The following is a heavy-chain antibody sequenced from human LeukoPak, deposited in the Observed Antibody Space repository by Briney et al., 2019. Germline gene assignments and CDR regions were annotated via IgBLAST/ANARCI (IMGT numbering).Heavy chain of an antibody. J-gene: IGHJ3*02. CDR2: ISYIGST. CDR3: ARDLVTVTKGFDI. D-gene: IGHD4-17*01. V-gene: IGHV4-59*11. CDR1: GDSFSSHY. Sequence: SETLSLTCAVSGDSFSSHYWTWIRQPPGKGLEWIGYISYIGSTNYNPSLKSRVTISIDASKSQFSLKLSSVTAADTAVYYCARDLVTVTKGFDIWGQGTMVSVSS.